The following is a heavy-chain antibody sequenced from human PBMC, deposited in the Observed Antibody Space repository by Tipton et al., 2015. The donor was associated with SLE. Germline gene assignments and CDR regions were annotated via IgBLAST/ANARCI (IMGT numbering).Heavy chain of an antibody. CDR3: TTDRYSLHGGLDY. CDR1: GFTFNTAW. J-gene: IGHJ4*02. Sequence: SLRLSCAASGFTFNTAWMTRVRQAPGKGLEWVGRIKSMSDGGTADFAATVKGRIIMSRNDADNTMYLDLHSLTAEDTAVYYCTTDRYSLHGGLDYWGQGTLVTVSS. V-gene: IGHV3-15*05. D-gene: IGHD4-11*01. CDR2: IKSMSDGGTA.